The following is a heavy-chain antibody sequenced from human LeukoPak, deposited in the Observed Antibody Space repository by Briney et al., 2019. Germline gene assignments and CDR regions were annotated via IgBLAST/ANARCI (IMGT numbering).Heavy chain of an antibody. CDR3: ARNDCSGGSCYNML. V-gene: IGHV7-4-1*02. CDR1: GYTFTSYA. Sequence: ASVKVSCKASGYTFTSYAMNWVRQAPGQGLEWMGWINTNTGNPTYAQGFTGRFVFSLDTSVSTAYLQISSLKAEDTAVYYCARNDCSGGSCYNMLWGQGTLVTVSS. D-gene: IGHD2-15*01. CDR2: INTNTGNP. J-gene: IGHJ4*02.